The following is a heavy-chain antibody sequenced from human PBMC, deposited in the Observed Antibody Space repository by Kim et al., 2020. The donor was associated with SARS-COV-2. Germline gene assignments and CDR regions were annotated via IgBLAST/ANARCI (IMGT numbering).Heavy chain of an antibody. D-gene: IGHD3-22*01. J-gene: IGHJ6*02. CDR3: ARDSFGYYDSSGYYMDV. V-gene: IGHV3-11*04. Sequence: GKGRFPISRDNAKTSLYLQMNSLRAEDTAVYYCARDSFGYYDSSGYYMDVWGQGTTVTVSS.